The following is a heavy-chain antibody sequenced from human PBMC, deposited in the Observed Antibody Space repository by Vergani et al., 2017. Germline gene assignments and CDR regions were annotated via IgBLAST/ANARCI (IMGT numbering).Heavy chain of an antibody. D-gene: IGHD2-2*01. Sequence: QVQLVQSGAEVKKPGSSVKVSCKASGGTFSSYAISWVRQAPGQGLEWMGGIIPIFGTANYAQKFQGRVTITADESTSTAYMELSSLRSEDTAVYYCVGVVVGRYCISTSCYSLDYWGQGTLVTVSS. CDR1: GGTFSSYA. V-gene: IGHV1-69*01. CDR3: VGVVVGRYCISTSCYSLDY. J-gene: IGHJ4*02. CDR2: IIPIFGTA.